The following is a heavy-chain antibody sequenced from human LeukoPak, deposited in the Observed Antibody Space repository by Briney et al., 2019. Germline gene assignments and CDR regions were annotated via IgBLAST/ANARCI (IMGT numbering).Heavy chain of an antibody. J-gene: IGHJ4*02. Sequence: SETLSLTCTVSGGSISSSSYYWSWIRQPAGKGLEWIGRIYTSGSTNYNPSLKSRVAMSVDMSKNQFSLKLRSVTAADTAVYYCARDVVAARGSFDYWGQGTLVTVSS. D-gene: IGHD2-2*01. CDR3: ARDVVAARGSFDY. V-gene: IGHV4-61*02. CDR2: IYTSGST. CDR1: GGSISSSSYY.